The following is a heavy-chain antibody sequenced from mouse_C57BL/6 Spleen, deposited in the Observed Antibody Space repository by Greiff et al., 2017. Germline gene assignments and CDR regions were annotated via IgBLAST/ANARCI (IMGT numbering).Heavy chain of an antibody. CDR2: IDPSDSET. CDR3: ARHYSKRYYAMDY. J-gene: IGHJ4*01. V-gene: IGHV1-52*01. CDR1: GYTFTSYW. D-gene: IGHD2-5*01. Sequence: QVQLKQPGAELVRPGSSVKLSCKASGYTFTSYWMHWVKQRPIQGLEWIGNIDPSDSETHYNQKFKDKATLTVDKSSSTAYMQLSSLTSEDSAVYYCARHYSKRYYAMDYWGQGTSVTVSS.